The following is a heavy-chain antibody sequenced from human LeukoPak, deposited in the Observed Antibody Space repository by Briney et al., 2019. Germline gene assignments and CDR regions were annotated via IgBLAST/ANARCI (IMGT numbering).Heavy chain of an antibody. CDR1: GGSISSYY. CDR2: IYSSGST. D-gene: IGHD3-10*01. J-gene: IGHJ4*02. Sequence: KSSETLSLTCTVSGGSISSYYWSWIRQPAGKGLEWIGRIYSSGSTNYNPSLKSRVTISVDTSKNQFSLKLSSVTAADTAVYYCALADPGAGYYFDYWGQGTLVTVSS. CDR3: ALADPGAGYYFDY. V-gene: IGHV4-4*07.